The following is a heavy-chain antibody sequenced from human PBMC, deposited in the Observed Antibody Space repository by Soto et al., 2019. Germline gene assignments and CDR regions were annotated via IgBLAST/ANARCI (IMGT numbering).Heavy chain of an antibody. V-gene: IGHV5-51*01. J-gene: IGHJ4*02. Sequence: GESLKISCKDSGHSFRSYRLGWVLQIPGKGLEWMGIMFPGDSDARYSPSFQGQVTISVDKSISTAYLQWSSLKASDTAMYYCARGGYFTGAGCYRHYFYYCGQGTLVTVAS. CDR2: MFPGDSDA. D-gene: IGHD2-15*01. CDR3: ARGGYFTGAGCYRHYFYY. CDR1: GHSFRSYR.